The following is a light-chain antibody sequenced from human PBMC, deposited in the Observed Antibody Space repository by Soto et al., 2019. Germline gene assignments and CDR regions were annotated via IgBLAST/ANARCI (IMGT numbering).Light chain of an antibody. CDR2: AAS. CDR3: QDIYSAPLT. J-gene: IGKJ4*01. Sequence: DIQMTQSPSSLSASVGDRVTITCRASQSITTYLNWYRQKPGKAPKLLIYAASSLQSGVPSRFSGSGSETEFTISISSLQPEDFETYFYQDIYSAPLTFGGGTK. V-gene: IGKV1-39*01. CDR1: QSITTY.